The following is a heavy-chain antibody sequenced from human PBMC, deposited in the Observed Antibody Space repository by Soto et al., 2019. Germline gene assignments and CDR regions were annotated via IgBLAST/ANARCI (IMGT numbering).Heavy chain of an antibody. CDR3: ARSSYGDYVGCFDP. V-gene: IGHV4-4*08. J-gene: IGHJ5*02. CDR1: GVSISSHW. Sequence: SETLSLTCTVSGVSISSHWWSWIRQPPGKGPEWIGHMSAGGNTSYSPSLKSRVTISVDTSRNQLSLNLRTVTAADTAIYYCARSSYGDYVGCFDPWGQGILVTVSS. D-gene: IGHD4-17*01. CDR2: MSAGGNT.